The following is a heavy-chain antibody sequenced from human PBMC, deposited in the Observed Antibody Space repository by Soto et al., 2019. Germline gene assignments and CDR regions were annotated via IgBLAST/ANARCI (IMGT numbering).Heavy chain of an antibody. J-gene: IGHJ4*02. Sequence: QVQLVQSGAEMKKPGSSVKVSCQSSGGTFNTYAMNWVRQAPGQGPEWMGDIYPLFGAANYAPKFQGRVTITADESTGTSYMQLSSLTSEDTALYFCAREFQVHTPAFVYWGQGTLVTVSS. CDR1: GGTFNTYA. CDR3: AREFQVHTPAFVY. CDR2: IYPLFGAA. D-gene: IGHD3-10*01. V-gene: IGHV1-69*19.